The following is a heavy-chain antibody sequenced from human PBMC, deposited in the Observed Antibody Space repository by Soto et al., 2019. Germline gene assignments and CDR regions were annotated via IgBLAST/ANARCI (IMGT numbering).Heavy chain of an antibody. D-gene: IGHD3-10*01. CDR1: GFTFSSFA. V-gene: IGHV3-33*01. J-gene: IGHJ3*02. CDR3: ASDVVGGAFDI. CDR2: IWYDGSNT. Sequence: GGSLRLSCAASGFTFSSFAMHWVRQAPGKGLEWVAVIWYDGSNTYYGDSVKGRFTISRDNSKNTLYLQMNSLRAEDTAVYYCASDVVGGAFDIWGQGTMVTVSS.